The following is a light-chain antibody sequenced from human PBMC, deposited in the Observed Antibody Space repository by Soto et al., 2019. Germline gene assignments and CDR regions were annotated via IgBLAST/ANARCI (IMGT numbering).Light chain of an antibody. CDR1: QTISTY. J-gene: IGKJ2*01. Sequence: DIQMTQSPSSLSASVGGRVTITCRASQTISTYLNWYQQTPGRAPALLISAASTLQSGVPSRFSGSGSGTEFTLTISSLQPQDFATYYCQQSYTSPHTFGHGTKVDIK. CDR2: AAS. V-gene: IGKV1-39*01. CDR3: QQSYTSPHT.